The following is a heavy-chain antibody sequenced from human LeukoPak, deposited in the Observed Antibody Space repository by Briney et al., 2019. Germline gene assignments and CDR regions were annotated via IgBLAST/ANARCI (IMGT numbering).Heavy chain of an antibody. CDR3: AKEGRSLQTY. J-gene: IGHJ4*02. D-gene: IGHD5-24*01. CDR1: GFMFCSNW. CDR2: IKEDGTET. V-gene: IGHV3-7*03. Sequence: GGSLRLSCAASGFMFCSNWMSWVRLAPGKGLEWVANIKEDGTETYYVDSVKGRFTISRDNAKNSLYLQMNSLRVEDTAVYYCAKEGRSLQTYWGQGTLVTVSS.